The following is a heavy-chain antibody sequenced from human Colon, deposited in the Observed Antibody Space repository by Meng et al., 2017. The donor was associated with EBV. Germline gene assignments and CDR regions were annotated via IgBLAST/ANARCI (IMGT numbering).Heavy chain of an antibody. CDR1: GGSVSSGGYY. CDR2: IYYSGST. CDR3: ARVSSGWDYFNY. Sequence: QVQLQASGQGLVKPSQTLSLTGTVSGGSVSSGGYYWTWIRQHPGKGLEWFGHIYYSGSTFYNPSLKRRVIISIDTSKNQFSLNLRSVTAADTAVYYCARVSSGWDYFNYWGQGTLVTVSS. D-gene: IGHD6-19*01. V-gene: IGHV4-31*03. J-gene: IGHJ4*02.